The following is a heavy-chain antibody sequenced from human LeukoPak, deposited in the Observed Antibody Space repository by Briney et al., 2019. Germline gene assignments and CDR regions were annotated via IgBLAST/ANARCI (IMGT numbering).Heavy chain of an antibody. D-gene: IGHD5-18*01. J-gene: IGHJ4*02. CDR2: ISSSSSYI. V-gene: IGHV3-21*01. Sequence: PGGSLRLSCAASGFTFSSYSMNWVRQAPGKGLEWVSSISSSSSYIYYADSVKGRFTISRDNAKNSLYLQMNSLRAEDTAVYYCARSGDGYSYRTFDYWGQGTLVTVSS. CDR3: ARSGDGYSYRTFDY. CDR1: GFTFSSYS.